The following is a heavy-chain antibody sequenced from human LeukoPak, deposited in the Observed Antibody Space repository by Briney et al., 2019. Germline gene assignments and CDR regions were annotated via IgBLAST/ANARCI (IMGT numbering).Heavy chain of an antibody. CDR3: ARVLTGSWDWFDP. CDR2: INTDGSST. J-gene: IGHJ5*02. D-gene: IGHD2-8*02. V-gene: IGHV3-74*01. Sequence: PGGSLRLSCAASGFTFSSYWMHWVRQAPGKGLVWVSRINTDGSSTSYADSVKGRFTISRDSAKNTLYLQMSSLRAEDTAVYYCARVLTGSWDWFDPWGQGTLVTVSS. CDR1: GFTFSSYW.